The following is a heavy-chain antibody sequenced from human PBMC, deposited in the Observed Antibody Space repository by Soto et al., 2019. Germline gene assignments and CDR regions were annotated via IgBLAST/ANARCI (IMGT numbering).Heavy chain of an antibody. CDR2: IKQDGSEK. CDR3: ARDRRYSNYYYYYGMDV. Sequence: GGSLRLSCAASGFTFSSYWMSWVRQAPGKGLEWVANIKQDGSEKYYVDSVRGRFTISRDNAKNSLYLQMNSLRAEDTAVYYCARDRRYSNYYYYYGMDVWGQGTTVTVSS. V-gene: IGHV3-7*01. J-gene: IGHJ6*02. CDR1: GFTFSSYW. D-gene: IGHD4-4*01.